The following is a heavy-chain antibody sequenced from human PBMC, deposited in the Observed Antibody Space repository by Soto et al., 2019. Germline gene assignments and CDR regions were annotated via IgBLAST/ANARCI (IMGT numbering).Heavy chain of an antibody. CDR1: GFTFSTYG. CDR2: ISHDGSNK. J-gene: IGHJ4*02. D-gene: IGHD6-19*01. CDR3: AKSGISVAGYLSYFDY. Sequence: QVQLVESGGGVVQPGRSLRLSCTASGFTFSTYGMHWVRQAPGKGLEWVAVISHDGSNKYFVDSVKGRFTISRDNSKNTLYLQMNSLRAEDTGVYYCAKSGISVAGYLSYFDYWGQGTLVTVSS. V-gene: IGHV3-30*18.